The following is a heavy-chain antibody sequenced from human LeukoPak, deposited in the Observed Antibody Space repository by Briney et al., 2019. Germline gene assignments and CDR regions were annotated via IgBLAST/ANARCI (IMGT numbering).Heavy chain of an antibody. CDR1: GFTFSSYA. D-gene: IGHD2-21*02. CDR2: ISSNGGST. Sequence: GVSLRLSCAAAGFTFSSYAMHWVRQAPGKGLEYVSAISSNGGSTYYANSVKGRFTISRDNSKNTLYLQMGSLRAEDMAVYYCARAGNCGGDCYSRYASDICGQGTMVTVSS. V-gene: IGHV3-64*01. J-gene: IGHJ3*02. CDR3: ARAGNCGGDCYSRYASDI.